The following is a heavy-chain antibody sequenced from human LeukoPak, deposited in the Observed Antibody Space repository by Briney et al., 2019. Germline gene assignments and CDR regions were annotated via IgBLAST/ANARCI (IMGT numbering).Heavy chain of an antibody. CDR1: GYTFTGYY. CDR3: ARDLVVGANYYYGMDV. D-gene: IGHD1-26*01. V-gene: IGHV1-69*13. CDR2: IIPIFGTA. J-gene: IGHJ6*02. Sequence: SVKVSCKASGYTFTGYYMHWVRQAPGQGLEWMGGIIPIFGTANYAQKFQGRVTITADESTSTAYMELSSLRSEDTAVYYCARDLVVGANYYYGMDVWGQGTTVTVSS.